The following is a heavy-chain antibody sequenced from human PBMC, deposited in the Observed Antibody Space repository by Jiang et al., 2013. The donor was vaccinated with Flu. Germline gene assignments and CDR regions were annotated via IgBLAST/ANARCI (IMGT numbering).Heavy chain of an antibody. CDR2: IYPGDSDT. D-gene: IGHD3-16*02. CDR1: GYSFTSYW. CDR3: ARQELRTFGGVIDTMDY. V-gene: IGHV5-51*01. Sequence: GAEVKKPGESLKISCKGSGYSFTSYWIGWVRQMPGKGLEWMGIIYPGDSDTRYSPSFQGQVTISADKSISTAYLQWSSLKASDTAMYYCARQELRTFGGVIDTMDYWGQGTLVTVSS. J-gene: IGHJ4*02.